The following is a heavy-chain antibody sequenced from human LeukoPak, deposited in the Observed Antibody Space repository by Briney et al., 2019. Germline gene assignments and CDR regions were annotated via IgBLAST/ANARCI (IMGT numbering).Heavy chain of an antibody. J-gene: IGHJ6*02. V-gene: IGHV1-18*04. Sequence: ASVKVSCKASGYTFTSYYMHWVRQAPGQGLEWMGWISAYDGNTNYAQKLQGRVTMTTDTSTSTAYMELRSLRSDDTAVYYCARDGKADQKQYGGTLRPIYYYYYGMDVWGQGTTVTVSS. CDR2: ISAYDGNT. CDR1: GYTFTSYY. D-gene: IGHD4/OR15-4a*01. CDR3: ARDGKADQKQYGGTLRPIYYYYYGMDV.